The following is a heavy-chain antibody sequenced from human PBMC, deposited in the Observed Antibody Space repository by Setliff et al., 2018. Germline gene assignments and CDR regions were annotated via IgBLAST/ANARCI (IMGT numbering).Heavy chain of an antibody. CDR1: NYTFINYG. CDR3: ARDSRIRFTKEEGGAYYYGMDV. Sequence: VSCKASNYTFINYGMSWVRQIPGHGLEWMGWISGSSGDASYAQKFQGRVIITLDTLTTTAYMELRSLRSDDTAVYYCARDSRIRFTKEEGGAYYYGMDVWGQGTTVTVSS. CDR2: ISGSSGDA. J-gene: IGHJ6*02. V-gene: IGHV1-18*01. D-gene: IGHD2-8*01.